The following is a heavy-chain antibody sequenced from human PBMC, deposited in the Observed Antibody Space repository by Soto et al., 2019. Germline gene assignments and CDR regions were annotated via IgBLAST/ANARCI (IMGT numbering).Heavy chain of an antibody. CDR3: ARHLGGYVHLWDKSNY. CDR1: GFRFSGFA. CDR2: ISFDGSEK. Sequence: QVQLVESGGGVVQPGASLRLSCAASGFRFSGFAMHWVRQAPGKGLEWVAVISFDGSEKFYVDSVKGRFSISRDDFHSTVFLQMDSLRPEDTGVYYCARHLGGYVHLWDKSNYWGQGTLVNVSS. D-gene: IGHD5-12*01. J-gene: IGHJ4*02. V-gene: IGHV3-30*04.